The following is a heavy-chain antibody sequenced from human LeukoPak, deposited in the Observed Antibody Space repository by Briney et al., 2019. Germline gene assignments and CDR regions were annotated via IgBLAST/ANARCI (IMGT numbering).Heavy chain of an antibody. Sequence: PSETLSLTCTVAGGSISSGSYYWSCIRQPAGKGLECIGRIYTSGSTNYNPSLKSRVTISVGTSKNQFSLRMTSVTAADTAMYYCARGGYCGGASCYMGQNYFYQYMDVCGKGTTVTVSS. D-gene: IGHD2-2*02. V-gene: IGHV4-61*02. CDR2: IYTSGST. J-gene: IGHJ6*03. CDR3: ARGGYCGGASCYMGQNYFYQYMDV. CDR1: GGSISSGSYY.